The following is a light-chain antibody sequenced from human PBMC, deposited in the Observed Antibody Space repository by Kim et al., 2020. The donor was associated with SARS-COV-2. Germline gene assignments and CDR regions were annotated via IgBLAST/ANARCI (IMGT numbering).Light chain of an antibody. V-gene: IGLV3-19*01. Sequence: VAQTASITYQGYRLRTYYPRWSQQKPGQAPVLVIYEKTNRPSGIPDRFSGSRSGNTASLTITGAQAEDEADYYCTSRDSSGNRQLFGGGTQLTVL. CDR1: RLRTYY. J-gene: IGLJ3*02. CDR2: EKT. CDR3: TSRDSSGNRQL.